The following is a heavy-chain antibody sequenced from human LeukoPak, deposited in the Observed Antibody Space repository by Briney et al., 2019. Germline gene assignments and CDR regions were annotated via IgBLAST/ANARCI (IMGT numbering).Heavy chain of an antibody. J-gene: IGHJ4*02. CDR2: ISAYNGNT. CDR3: ASYSSGWYLDY. Sequence: ASVKVSCKASGYTFTSYGVSWVRQAPGQGLEWMGWISAYNGNTNYAQKLQGRVTMTTDTSTSTAYMELRSLRSDDTAVYYCASYSSGWYLDYWGQGTLVTVSS. V-gene: IGHV1-18*01. D-gene: IGHD6-19*01. CDR1: GYTFTSYG.